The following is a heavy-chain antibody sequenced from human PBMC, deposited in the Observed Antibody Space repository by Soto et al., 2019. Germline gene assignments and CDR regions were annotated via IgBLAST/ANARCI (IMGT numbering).Heavy chain of an antibody. D-gene: IGHD3-3*01. J-gene: IGHJ6*02. V-gene: IGHV2-5*02. CDR3: AHRRAFIGVVYGMDV. CDR1: GFSLTTVGVG. CDR2: IYWDDDK. Sequence: SGPTLVNPTQTLTLTCAFSGFSLTTVGVGVGWIRQPPGKALEWLALIYWDDDKRYSPSLKTRLSITKDTSKNQVVLMMTNMDPADTGTYYCAHRRAFIGVVYGMDVWGQGTTVTVSS.